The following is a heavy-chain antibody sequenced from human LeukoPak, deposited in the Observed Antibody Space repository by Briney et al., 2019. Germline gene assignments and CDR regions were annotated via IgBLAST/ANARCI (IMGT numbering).Heavy chain of an antibody. V-gene: IGHV4-39*07. Sequence: SETLSLTCTVSGGSISSDTYYWGWIRQTPGKGLEWIGTIYYTGSTYFNPSLKSRASISLDTSKNQFSLRLNSVTAADTAVYYCARKGPPGAFDIWGQGTMVTVSS. CDR2: IYYTGST. CDR3: ARKGPPGAFDI. CDR1: GGSISSDTYY. J-gene: IGHJ3*02.